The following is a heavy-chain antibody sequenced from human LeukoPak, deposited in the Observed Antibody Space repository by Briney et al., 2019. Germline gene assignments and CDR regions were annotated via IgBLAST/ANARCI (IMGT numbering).Heavy chain of an antibody. Sequence: PSETLSLTCTVSGGSISSGGYYWSWIRQHPGKGLEWIGYIYYSGSTYYNPSLKSRLTISVDTSKNQFSLNLSSVTAADTAVYYCARTAAGKDHDFWGQGTLVTLSS. CDR2: IYYSGST. CDR1: GGSISSGGYY. J-gene: IGHJ4*02. V-gene: IGHV4-31*03. CDR3: ARTAAGKDHDF. D-gene: IGHD6-13*01.